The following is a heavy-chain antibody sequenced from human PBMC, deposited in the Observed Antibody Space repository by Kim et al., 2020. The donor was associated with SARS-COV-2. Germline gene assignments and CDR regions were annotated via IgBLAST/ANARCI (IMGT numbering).Heavy chain of an antibody. Sequence: GSLRLSCAASGLPFRNYGMHWVRQAPGKGLEWVADISYDGTIQYYGDSVEGRFTISRDNSKNTLYLQMNSLRLEDTAVYYCAKGPIAVVPGGKMWLDPWGQGTLVTVSS. CDR2: ISYDGTIQ. J-gene: IGHJ5*02. CDR3: AKGPIAVVPGGKMWLDP. D-gene: IGHD2-2*01. CDR1: GLPFRNYG. V-gene: IGHV3-30*18.